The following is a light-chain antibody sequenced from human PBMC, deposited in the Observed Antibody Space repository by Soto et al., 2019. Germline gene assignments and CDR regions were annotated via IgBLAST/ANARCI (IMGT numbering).Light chain of an antibody. CDR1: QNAGSD. Sequence: EIVMTQSPATLSVSPGEGATLSCRASQNAGSDLGWFQQKPGQAPRVVIYGTSTRATGVPARFSGSGSGTEFTLTISSLQSADFAVYYCQPYHQWPITFGQGTRLEIK. CDR2: GTS. J-gene: IGKJ5*01. V-gene: IGKV3-15*01. CDR3: QPYHQWPIT.